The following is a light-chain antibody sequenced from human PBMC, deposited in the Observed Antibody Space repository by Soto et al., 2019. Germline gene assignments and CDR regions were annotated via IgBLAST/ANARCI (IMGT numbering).Light chain of an antibody. CDR3: SSYTSSSLYV. CDR2: DVS. V-gene: IGLV2-14*03. J-gene: IGLJ1*01. Sequence: QSALTQPASVTGSPGQSITISFTGTSSDVGGYDYVSWYQHHPGKAPKLMIYDVSNRPSGVSNRFSGSKSGNTASLTISGLQSEYEADYYCSSYTSSSLYVFGTGTK. CDR1: SSDVGGYDY.